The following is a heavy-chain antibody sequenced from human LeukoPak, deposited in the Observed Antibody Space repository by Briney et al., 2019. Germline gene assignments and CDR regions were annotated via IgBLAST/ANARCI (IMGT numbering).Heavy chain of an antibody. CDR1: GYSFTSYW. CDR3: AFAGGYSSGWLDFDY. CDR2: IYPGDSDT. D-gene: IGHD6-19*01. Sequence: GESLKISCKGSGYSFTSYWIDWVRQMPGKGLEWMGIIYPGDSDTRYSPSFQGQVTISADKSISTAYLQWSSLKASDTAMYYCAFAGGYSSGWLDFDYWGQGTLVTVSS. V-gene: IGHV5-51*01. J-gene: IGHJ4*02.